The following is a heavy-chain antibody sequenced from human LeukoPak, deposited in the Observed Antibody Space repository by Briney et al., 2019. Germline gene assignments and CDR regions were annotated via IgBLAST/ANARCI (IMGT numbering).Heavy chain of an antibody. CDR2: ISSSSSYI. D-gene: IGHD6-13*01. V-gene: IGHV3-21*01. J-gene: IGHJ4*02. CDR1: GFTFSSYS. Sequence: GGPLRLSCAASGFTFSSYSMNWVRQAPGKGLEWVSSISSSSSYIYYADSVKGRFTISRDNAKNSLYLQMNSLRAEDTAVYYCARDGGSSWYFDYWGQGTLATVSS. CDR3: ARDGGSSWYFDY.